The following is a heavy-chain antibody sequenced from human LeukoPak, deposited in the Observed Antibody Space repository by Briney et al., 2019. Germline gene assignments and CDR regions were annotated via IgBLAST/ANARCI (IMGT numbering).Heavy chain of an antibody. CDR3: ASPYYYDSSGYYFDY. V-gene: IGHV3-66*01. Sequence: QTGGSLRLSCAASGFTVSSNYMSWVRQAPGKGLEWVSVICSGGSTYYADSVKGRFTISRDNPKNTLYLQMNSLRAEDTAVYYCASPYYYDSSGYYFDYWGQGTLVTVSS. CDR1: GFTVSSNY. D-gene: IGHD3-22*01. CDR2: ICSGGST. J-gene: IGHJ4*02.